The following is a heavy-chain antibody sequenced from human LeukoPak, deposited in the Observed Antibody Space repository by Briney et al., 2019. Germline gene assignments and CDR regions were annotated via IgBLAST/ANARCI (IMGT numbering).Heavy chain of an antibody. D-gene: IGHD1-1*01. CDR3: ARLHMAGTAFDF. V-gene: IGHV4-59*08. Sequence: SETLFLTCTVSGFSISSYYWTWIRQPPGKGLEWIGYISFSGSANYNPSLNSRVTILTHKSDKQFSLRLKSVTAADTALYYCARLHMAGTAFDFWGQGTMVTVCS. CDR2: ISFSGSA. CDR1: GFSISSYY. J-gene: IGHJ3*01.